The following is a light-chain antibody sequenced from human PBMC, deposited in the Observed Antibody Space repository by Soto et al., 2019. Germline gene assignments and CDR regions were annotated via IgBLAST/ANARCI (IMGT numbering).Light chain of an antibody. Sequence: QSVLTQPASVSGSPGQSITISCTGTGSDIGNYNWVSWYQQHPGKAPKLLIYEVTSRPSGVSNRFSGSKSGNAASLTISGLQAEDEAHYYCSSYTTSSTRVFGTGTKVTVL. CDR1: GSDIGNYNW. CDR3: SSYTTSSTRV. CDR2: EVT. J-gene: IGLJ1*01. V-gene: IGLV2-14*01.